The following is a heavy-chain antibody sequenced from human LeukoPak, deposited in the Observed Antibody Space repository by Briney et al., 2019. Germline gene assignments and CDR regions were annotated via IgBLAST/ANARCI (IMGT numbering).Heavy chain of an antibody. V-gene: IGHV4-34*12. CDR3: ARTRITMIVLRGHFDY. J-gene: IGHJ4*02. CDR1: GGSFSAYY. Sequence: SETLSLTCAVYGGSFSAYYWSWIRQPPGKGLEWIGEIIHNGRTNNNPSLKSRVTISVDTSKNQFSLNLNSVTAADTAVYYCARTRITMIVLRGHFDYWGQGTLVTVSS. D-gene: IGHD3-22*01. CDR2: IIHNGRT.